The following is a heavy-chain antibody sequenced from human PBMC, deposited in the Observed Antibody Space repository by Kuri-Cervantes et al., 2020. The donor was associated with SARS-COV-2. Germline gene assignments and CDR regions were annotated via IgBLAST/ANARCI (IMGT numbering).Heavy chain of an antibody. V-gene: IGHV4-34*01. Sequence: SETLSLTCAVYGGSFSGYYWSWIRQPPGKGLKWIGEINHSGSTNYNPSLKSRVTISVDTSKNQFSLKLSSVTAADTAVYYCARGRRYSLPGGLDYWGQGTLVTVSS. D-gene: IGHD3-9*01. CDR2: INHSGST. CDR1: GGSFSGYY. CDR3: ARGRRYSLPGGLDY. J-gene: IGHJ4*02.